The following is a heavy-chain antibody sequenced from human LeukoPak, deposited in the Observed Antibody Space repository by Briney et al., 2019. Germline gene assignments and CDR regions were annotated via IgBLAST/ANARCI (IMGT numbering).Heavy chain of an antibody. V-gene: IGHV3-23*01. Sequence: GGSLRLSCAASGFTFSSYAMSWVRQAPGKGLEWVSGISGGGSSTYYADSVKGRFTISRDNSKNTMYVQMNSLRAEDTAVYYCARDASIVAAGFDFWGQGTLVSVSS. CDR2: ISGGGSST. CDR1: GFTFSSYA. CDR3: ARDASIVAAGFDF. J-gene: IGHJ4*02. D-gene: IGHD6-13*01.